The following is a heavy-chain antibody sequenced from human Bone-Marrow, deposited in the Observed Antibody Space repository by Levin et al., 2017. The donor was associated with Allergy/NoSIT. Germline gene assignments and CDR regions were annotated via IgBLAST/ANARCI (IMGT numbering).Heavy chain of an antibody. CDR1: GFTFSSYA. Sequence: GESLKISCAASGFTFSSYAMHWVRQAPGKGLEWVAVISYDGSNKYYADSVKGRFTISRDNSKNTLYLQMNSLRAEDTAVYYCARDDRSSGLGTFDYWGQGTLVTVSS. D-gene: IGHD6-19*01. J-gene: IGHJ4*02. CDR2: ISYDGSNK. V-gene: IGHV3-30-3*01. CDR3: ARDDRSSGLGTFDY.